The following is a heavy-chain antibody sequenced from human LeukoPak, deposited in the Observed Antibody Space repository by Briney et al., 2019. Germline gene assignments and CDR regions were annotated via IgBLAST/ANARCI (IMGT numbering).Heavy chain of an antibody. J-gene: IGHJ4*02. CDR1: GFTFSNYS. D-gene: IGHD6-19*01. V-gene: IGHV3-21*04. CDR3: AKDDTSGCYDY. CDR2: IISSSSYI. Sequence: GGSLRLSCAASGFTFSNYSMNWVRQAPGKGLEWVSSIISSSSYIYYADTVRGRFTISTDKSKNTVYVQLKSLGAEDRAVYYCAKDDTSGCYDYWGQGTLITVSS.